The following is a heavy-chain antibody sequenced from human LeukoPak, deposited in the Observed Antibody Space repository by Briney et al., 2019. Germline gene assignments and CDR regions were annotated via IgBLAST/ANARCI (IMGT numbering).Heavy chain of an antibody. D-gene: IGHD2-2*01. CDR1: GGTFISYA. J-gene: IGHJ6*02. CDR2: IISFFGTA. Sequence: SVKVSCKASGGTFISYAISWVRPAPGQGLEWMGGIISFFGTAHYAQKFQGRVTITADESTSTAYMELSSLKSEDTAVYYCARHGTYIVVVPAAISDGMDVWGQGTTVTVSS. CDR3: ARHGTYIVVVPAAISDGMDV. V-gene: IGHV1-69*13.